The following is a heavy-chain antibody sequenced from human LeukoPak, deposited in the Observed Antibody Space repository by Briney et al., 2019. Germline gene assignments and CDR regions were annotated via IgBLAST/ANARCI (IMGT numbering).Heavy chain of an antibody. CDR3: ASSGVDTAMPLDY. CDR1: GFSFSDYW. Sequence: PGRSLRLSCAASGFSFSDYWMHWVRQAPGKGLVWVSRLNTDGGTTTYAESVKGRFTISRDNAKNTLYLQMHSLRAEDTAMYYCASSGVDTAMPLDYWGQGTLVTVSS. D-gene: IGHD5-18*01. V-gene: IGHV3-74*01. CDR2: LNTDGGTT. J-gene: IGHJ4*02.